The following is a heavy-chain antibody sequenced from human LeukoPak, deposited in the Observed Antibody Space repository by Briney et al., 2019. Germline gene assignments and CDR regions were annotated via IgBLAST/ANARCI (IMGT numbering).Heavy chain of an antibody. J-gene: IGHJ3*02. V-gene: IGHV1-69*13. CDR1: GGTFSSYA. CDR2: IIPIFGTA. D-gene: IGHD3-10*01. Sequence: SVKVSCKASGGTFSSYAISWVRQAPGQGLEWMGGIIPIFGTANYAQKFQGRVTITADESTSTAYMELSSLRSEDTAVYYCARERSPGYYYGSGSSYKGDAFDIWGQGTMVTVSS. CDR3: ARERSPGYYYGSGSSYKGDAFDI.